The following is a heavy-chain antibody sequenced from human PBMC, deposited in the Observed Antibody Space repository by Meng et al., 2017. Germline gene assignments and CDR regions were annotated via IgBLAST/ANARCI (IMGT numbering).Heavy chain of an antibody. CDR3: ARAEDYYGSGRPKYYYYGMDV. CDR1: GFTFSSYA. CDR2: ISSNGGST. V-gene: IGHV3-64*01. J-gene: IGHJ6*02. Sequence: GESLKISCAASGFTFSSYAMHWVRQAPGKGLEYVSAISSNGGSTYYANSVKGRFTISRDNSKNTLYLQMGSLRAEDMAVYYCARAEDYYGSGRPKYYYYGMDVWGQGTTVTVSS. D-gene: IGHD3-10*01.